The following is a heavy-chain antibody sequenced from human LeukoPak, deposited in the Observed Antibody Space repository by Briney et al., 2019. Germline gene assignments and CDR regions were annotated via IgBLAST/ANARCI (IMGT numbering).Heavy chain of an antibody. Sequence: SETLSLTCTVSGGSITSYYWSWIRQPPGKGLEWIGYIYYSGSTNYNPSLKSRVTISVDTSKNQFSLKLSSVTAADTAVYYCATTYYDILTGSSWFDPWGQGTLVTVSS. CDR2: IYYSGST. J-gene: IGHJ5*02. CDR1: GGSITSYY. V-gene: IGHV4-59*08. CDR3: ATTYYDILTGSSWFDP. D-gene: IGHD3-9*01.